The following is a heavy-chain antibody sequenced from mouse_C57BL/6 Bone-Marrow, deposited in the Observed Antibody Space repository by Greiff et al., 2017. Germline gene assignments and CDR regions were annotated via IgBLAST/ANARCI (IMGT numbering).Heavy chain of an antibody. CDR3: ARRGDYDGFAY. J-gene: IGHJ3*01. V-gene: IGHV1-81*01. CDR1: GYTFTSYG. CDR2: MYPRSGNT. D-gene: IGHD2-4*01. Sequence: QVPLKESGAELARPGASLKLSCSASGYTFTSYGISWVKQRTGQGLEWIGEMYPRSGNTYYNEKFKGKATLTADKSSSTAYMELGSLKSEDSAVYFCARRGDYDGFAYWGQGTLVTVSA.